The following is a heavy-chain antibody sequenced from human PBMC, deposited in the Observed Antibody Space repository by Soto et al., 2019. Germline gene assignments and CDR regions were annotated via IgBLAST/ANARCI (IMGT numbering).Heavy chain of an antibody. CDR2: VYSSGTT. J-gene: IGHJ4*02. Sequence: SETLSLTCSVSGGSINSYWWSWIRQPAGKGLEWIGRVYSSGTTDYNPSLNSRATMSVETSKNQFSLKLSSVTAADTAVYYCARDIGSYAYGEGYWGQGXQVTVYS. CDR1: GGSINSYW. CDR3: ARDIGSYAYGEGY. V-gene: IGHV4-4*07. D-gene: IGHD3-10*01.